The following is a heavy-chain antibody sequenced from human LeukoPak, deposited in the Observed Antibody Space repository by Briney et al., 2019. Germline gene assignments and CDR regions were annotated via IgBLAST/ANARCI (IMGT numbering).Heavy chain of an antibody. V-gene: IGHV3-48*04. Sequence: GGSLRLSCAASGFAFSSYSMNWVRQAPGKGLEWVSYISSSSSTIYYADSVKGRFTISRDNAKNSLYLQMNSLRAEDTAVYYCARPVARWLQSGNTLDYWGQGTLVTVSS. CDR1: GFAFSSYS. J-gene: IGHJ4*02. CDR3: ARPVARWLQSGNTLDY. D-gene: IGHD5-24*01. CDR2: ISSSSSTI.